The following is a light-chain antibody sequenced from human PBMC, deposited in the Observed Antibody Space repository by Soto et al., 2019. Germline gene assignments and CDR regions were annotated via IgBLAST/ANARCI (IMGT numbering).Light chain of an antibody. CDR1: QSVSSY. CDR3: QQSSNWIT. V-gene: IGKV3-11*01. J-gene: IGKJ5*01. Sequence: EIVMTQSPATLSVSPGERATLSCRASQSVSSYLAWYQQKPGQAPRLLIYDASNRATGIPARFSGSGSGTDLTLTTSSLEIQDFPVSYCQQSSNWITFGQGTRLETK. CDR2: DAS.